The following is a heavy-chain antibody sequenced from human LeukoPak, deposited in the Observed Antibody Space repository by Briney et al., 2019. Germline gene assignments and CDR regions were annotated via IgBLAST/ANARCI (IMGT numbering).Heavy chain of an antibody. Sequence: ASVKVSCKASGGTFSSYAISWVRQAPGQGLEWMGGIIPIFGTANYAQKFQGRVTMTEDTSTDTAYMELSSLRSEDTAVYYCATDARREWELLKWGYWGQGTLVTVSS. CDR3: ATDARREWELLKWGY. J-gene: IGHJ4*02. V-gene: IGHV1-69*06. CDR2: IIPIFGTA. CDR1: GGTFSSYA. D-gene: IGHD1-26*01.